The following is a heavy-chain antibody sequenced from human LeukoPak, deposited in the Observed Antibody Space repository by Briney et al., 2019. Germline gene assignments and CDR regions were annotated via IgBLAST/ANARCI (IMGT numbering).Heavy chain of an antibody. CDR1: GYTFTGYY. CDR2: ISGNNDNP. Sequence: ASVKVSCRASGYTFTGYYMHWVRQAPGQGLEWMGWISGNNDNPNYGQNFQGRFTVASDSSTSTAYMELRKLRSDDTAVYYCARDGTSTDDYWGQGTLVTVSS. J-gene: IGHJ4*02. V-gene: IGHV1-18*04. D-gene: IGHD2-2*01. CDR3: ARDGTSTDDY.